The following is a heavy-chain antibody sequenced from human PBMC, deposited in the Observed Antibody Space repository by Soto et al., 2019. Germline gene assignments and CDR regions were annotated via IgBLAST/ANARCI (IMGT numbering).Heavy chain of an antibody. Sequence: EVQLVESGGGLVQPGGSLRLSCVGSGFTVSTYYMSWVRQAPGKGLEWVSSIHRDGTTYYAGSVKGRFIVSRDSSENTVSLQMKSLTAEDTALYFGASDHGCSGWHSWGQGTVVTVSS. V-gene: IGHV3-66*01. CDR3: ASDHGCSGWHS. J-gene: IGHJ4*02. D-gene: IGHD6-19*01. CDR1: GFTVSTYY. CDR2: IHRDGTT.